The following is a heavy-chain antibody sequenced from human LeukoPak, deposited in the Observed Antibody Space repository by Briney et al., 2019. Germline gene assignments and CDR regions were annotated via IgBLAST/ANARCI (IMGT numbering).Heavy chain of an antibody. J-gene: IGHJ6*03. V-gene: IGHV4-34*01. CDR1: GGSFSGYY. Sequence: SETLSLTCAVYGGSFSGYYWSWIRQPPGKGLEWIGEINHSGSTNYNPSLKSRVTISVDTSKNQFSLKLSSVTAADTAVYYCARRGWVRRYYYYMDVWGKGTTVTISS. CDR2: INHSGST. D-gene: IGHD5-24*01. CDR3: ARRGWVRRYYYYMDV.